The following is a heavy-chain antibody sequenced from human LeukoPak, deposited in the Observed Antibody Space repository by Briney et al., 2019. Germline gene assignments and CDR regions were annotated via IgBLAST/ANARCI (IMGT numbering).Heavy chain of an antibody. CDR3: ARLSTDNVVLPGAMAYYFDC. J-gene: IGHJ4*02. CDR1: AGAITSQY. Sequence: PSETLSLTCTVSAGAITSQYWSWIRQSPGKGLEFIGYINYSGSTSYNPSLKSRVAISVDTSKNRFSLKLDSVGAAGMAMYFCARLSTDNVVLPGAMAYYFDCWGQGTLVTVSS. D-gene: IGHD2-2*01. V-gene: IGHV4-59*08. CDR2: INYSGST.